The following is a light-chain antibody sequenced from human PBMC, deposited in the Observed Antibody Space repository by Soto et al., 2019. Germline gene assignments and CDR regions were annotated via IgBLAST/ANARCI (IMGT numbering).Light chain of an antibody. CDR1: QNIKTW. Sequence: DIQITQSPSSVSASFGDRVNVTCRASQNIKTWLAWYWQKPGTAPNLLIYGASTLQSGVPSRFSGSGSGTEFTLTIASLQPEDFAVYYCQQYGSSLFTFGPGTKVDFK. J-gene: IGKJ3*01. V-gene: IGKV1-12*01. CDR3: QQYGSSLFT. CDR2: GAS.